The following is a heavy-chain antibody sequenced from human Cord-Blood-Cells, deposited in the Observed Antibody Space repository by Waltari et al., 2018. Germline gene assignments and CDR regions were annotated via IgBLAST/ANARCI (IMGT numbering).Heavy chain of an antibody. CDR3: AREGLLYNWFDP. CDR2: IYTSGST. CDR1: GGSISSHY. D-gene: IGHD3-22*01. J-gene: IGHJ5*02. Sequence: QVQLQESGPGLVKPSETLSPTCTASGGSISSHYCSWIRQPAGKGLAWIGRIYTSGSTNYNPSLKSRVTMSVDTSKNQFSLKLSSVTAADTAVYYCAREGLLYNWFDPWGQGTLVTVSS. V-gene: IGHV4-4*07.